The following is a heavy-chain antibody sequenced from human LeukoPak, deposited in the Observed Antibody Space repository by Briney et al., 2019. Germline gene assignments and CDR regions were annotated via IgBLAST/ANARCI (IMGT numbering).Heavy chain of an antibody. V-gene: IGHV1-2*02. D-gene: IGHD4-17*01. CDR1: DYTFTGYY. J-gene: IGHJ4*02. CDR2: INTNNGAT. Sequence: ASVKVSCKASDYTFTGYYMRWVRQAPGQGLEWMGWINTNNGATKYAQRFQGRVTMTRDTSISTTYLELSRLTSDDAAVYYCARDRNTVTTSFDYWGQGTLVTVSS. CDR3: ARDRNTVTTSFDY.